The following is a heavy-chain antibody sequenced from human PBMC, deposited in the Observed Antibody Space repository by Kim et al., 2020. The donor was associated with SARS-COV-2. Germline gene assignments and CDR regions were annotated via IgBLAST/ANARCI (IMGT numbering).Heavy chain of an antibody. J-gene: IGHJ4*02. D-gene: IGHD4-17*01. CDR3: AKLAHASGDYVYFEF. V-gene: IGHV3-23*01. Sequence: GGSLRLSCAASGFTFSNYAMNWVRQAPEKGLEWVSSISANGEYTYYADSVRGRFTISRDNSKNALYLQMSSLRAEDTAIYYCAKLAHASGDYVYFEFWGQGTLVTVSS. CDR1: GFTFSNYA. CDR2: ISANGEYT.